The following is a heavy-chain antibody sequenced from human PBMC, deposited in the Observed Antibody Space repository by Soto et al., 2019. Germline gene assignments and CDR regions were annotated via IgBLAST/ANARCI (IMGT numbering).Heavy chain of an antibody. CDR1: GGTFSSYA. Sequence: SSVKVSCKASGGTFSSYAISWLRQAPGQGLEWMGGISPIFGTANYAQKFQGRVTITADESTSTAYMELSSLRSEDTAVYYCARAYCGGDCYSTPYYYGMDVWGHGTTVTVSS. CDR3: ARAYCGGDCYSTPYYYGMDV. CDR2: ISPIFGTA. D-gene: IGHD2-21*02. J-gene: IGHJ6*02. V-gene: IGHV1-69*13.